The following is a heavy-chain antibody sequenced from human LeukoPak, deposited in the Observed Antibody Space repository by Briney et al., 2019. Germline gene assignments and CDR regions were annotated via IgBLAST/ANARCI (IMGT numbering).Heavy chain of an antibody. J-gene: IGHJ4*02. CDR2: ISGSGGST. CDR1: GFTFSSYA. CDR3: AKSFRSGYDANFDY. Sequence: PGGSLRLSCAASGFTFSSYAMSWVRQAPGKGLEWVSAISGSGGSTYYADSVKGRFTISRDNSKNTLYLQMNSLRAEDTAAYYCAKSFRSGYDANFDYWGQGTLVTVSS. D-gene: IGHD5-12*01. V-gene: IGHV3-23*01.